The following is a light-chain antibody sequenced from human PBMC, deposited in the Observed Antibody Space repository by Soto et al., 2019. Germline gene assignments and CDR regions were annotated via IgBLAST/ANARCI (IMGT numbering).Light chain of an antibody. CDR1: QSVSSSY. CDR3: QHYGSASWT. Sequence: EIVLTQSPGTLSLSPGERATLSCRASQSVSSSYLAWYQQKPGQPPRLVMYATSSRATGIPARFSGSGSGTDFTITISRLEPEDFAVYYCQHYGSASWTFVQGTKVDIK. CDR2: ATS. J-gene: IGKJ1*01. V-gene: IGKV3-20*01.